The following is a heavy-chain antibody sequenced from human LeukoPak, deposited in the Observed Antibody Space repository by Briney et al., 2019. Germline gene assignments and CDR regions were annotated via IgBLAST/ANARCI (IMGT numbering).Heavy chain of an antibody. CDR3: ARTYYYDSSANWDYFDT. J-gene: IGHJ4*02. V-gene: IGHV5-51*01. Sequence: GESLKTSCMCSGFNSPRHRVGWGRQMPGKGLEWMGIIYPGDSDTRYSPSFQGQVTISATNSISTAYLQWSSLKASDTAMYYCARTYYYDSSANWDYFDTWGQGTLVTVSS. CDR2: IYPGDSDT. CDR1: GFNSPRHR. D-gene: IGHD3-22*01.